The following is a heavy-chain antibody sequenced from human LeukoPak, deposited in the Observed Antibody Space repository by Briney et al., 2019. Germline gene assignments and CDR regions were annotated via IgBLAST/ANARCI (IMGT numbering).Heavy chain of an antibody. Sequence: GGSLRLSCAASGFTFSSYGMHWVRQAPGKGLEGVAGIWYDGSNKYYADSVKGRFTISRDNSKNTLYLQMNSLRAEDTAVYYCARGDYYGSGSYYPIDYWGQGTLVTVSS. V-gene: IGHV3-33*01. CDR1: GFTFSSYG. CDR3: ARGDYYGSGSYYPIDY. CDR2: IWYDGSNK. D-gene: IGHD3-10*01. J-gene: IGHJ4*02.